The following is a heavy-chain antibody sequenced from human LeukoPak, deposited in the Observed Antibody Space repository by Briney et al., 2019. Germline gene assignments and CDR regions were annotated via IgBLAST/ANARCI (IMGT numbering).Heavy chain of an antibody. Sequence: GGSLRLSCAASEFAFSTYNMNWVRQAPGKGLEWVSYISTGSSTTYYADSVKGRFTISRDNVENSLYLQMNSLRDEDTAVYYCARDPGGIAAAGFPGAHEMDVWGQGTTVTVSS. V-gene: IGHV3-48*02. J-gene: IGHJ6*02. CDR3: ARDPGGIAAAGFPGAHEMDV. CDR1: EFAFSTYN. D-gene: IGHD6-13*01. CDR2: ISTGSSTT.